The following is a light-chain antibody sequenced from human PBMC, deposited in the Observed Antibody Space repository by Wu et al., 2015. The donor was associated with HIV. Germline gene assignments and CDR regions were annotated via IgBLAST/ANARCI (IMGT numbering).Light chain of an antibody. CDR1: QSVYATNF. V-gene: IGKV3-20*01. CDR3: QQYGSLPYS. Sequence: ATLVLPRGHGQSVYATNFLDLVPARKPGQTPTAPHLCASSRATGIPDRFSGSGSGTDFTLTISRLEPEDFAVYYCQQYGSLPYSFGQGTKLEIK. J-gene: IGKJ2*03. CDR2: AS.